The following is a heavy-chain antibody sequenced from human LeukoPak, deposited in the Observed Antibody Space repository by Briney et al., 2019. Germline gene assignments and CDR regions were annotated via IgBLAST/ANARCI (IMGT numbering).Heavy chain of an antibody. J-gene: IGHJ4*02. V-gene: IGHV3-48*03. CDR3: AREEGLDY. CDR1: GFXFSSYE. Sequence: GGSLRLSCAASGFXFSSYEMNWVRQAPGKGLEWVSYISSSGSTKEYADSVKGRFTISRDNAKNSLYLQMNSLRVEDTAVYYCAREEGLDYWGQGTLVTVSS. D-gene: IGHD5-12*01. CDR2: ISSSGSTK.